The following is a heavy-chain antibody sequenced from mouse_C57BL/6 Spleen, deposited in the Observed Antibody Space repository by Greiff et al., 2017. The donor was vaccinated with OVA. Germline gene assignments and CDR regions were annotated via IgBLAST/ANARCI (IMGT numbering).Heavy chain of an antibody. V-gene: IGHV1-82*01. CDR3: ADYYGSSFAY. D-gene: IGHD1-1*01. J-gene: IGHJ3*01. Sequence: VQLQQSGPELVKPGASVKISCKASGYAFGSSWMNWVKQRPGKGLEWIGRIYPGDGDTNYNGKFKGKATLTADKSSSTAYMQLSSLTSEDSAVYFCADYYGSSFAYWGQGTLVTVSA. CDR2: IYPGDGDT. CDR1: GYAFGSSW.